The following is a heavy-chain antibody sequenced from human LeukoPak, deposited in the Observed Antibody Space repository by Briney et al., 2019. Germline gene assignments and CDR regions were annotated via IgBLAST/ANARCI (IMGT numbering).Heavy chain of an antibody. CDR3: ARGVVVVAAGWFDP. V-gene: IGHV1-18*04. CDR1: GYTFTGYY. Sequence: ASVKVSCKASGYTFTGYYMHWVRQAPGQGLEWMGWISAYNGNTNYAQKLQGRVTMTTDTSTSTAYMELRSLRSDDTAVYYCARGVVVVAAGWFDPWGQGTLVTVSS. D-gene: IGHD2-15*01. J-gene: IGHJ5*02. CDR2: ISAYNGNT.